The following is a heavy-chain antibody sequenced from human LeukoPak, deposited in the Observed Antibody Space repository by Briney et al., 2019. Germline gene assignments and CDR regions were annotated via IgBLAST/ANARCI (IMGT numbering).Heavy chain of an antibody. CDR3: ARGEGASTWNYFDS. Sequence: SETLSLTCTVSGGSISSYYWSWIRQPAGKGLEWIGRIYSTGSTNYNPSLKSRVTMSIDTSKNQFSLYLTSVTAADTAVYYCARGEGASTWNYFDSWGQGTLVTVSS. D-gene: IGHD1-1*01. CDR1: GGSISSYY. V-gene: IGHV4-4*07. CDR2: IYSTGST. J-gene: IGHJ4*02.